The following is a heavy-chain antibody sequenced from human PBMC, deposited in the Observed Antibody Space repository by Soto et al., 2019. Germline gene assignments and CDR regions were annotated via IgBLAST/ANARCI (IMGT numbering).Heavy chain of an antibody. CDR3: ARGLSSPAATRYYYGSGSNSPGL. J-gene: IGHJ4*02. Sequence: GASVKVSCKASGYTFTSYDINWVRQATGQGLEWMGWMNPNSGNTGYAQKFQGRVTMTRNTSISTAYMELSSLRSEDTAVYYCARGLSSPAATRYYYGSGSNSPGLWGQGTLVTVSS. CDR2: MNPNSGNT. D-gene: IGHD3-10*01. V-gene: IGHV1-8*01. CDR1: GYTFTSYD.